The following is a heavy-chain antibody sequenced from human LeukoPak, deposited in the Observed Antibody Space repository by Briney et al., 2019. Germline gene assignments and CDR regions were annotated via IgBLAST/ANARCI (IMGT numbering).Heavy chain of an antibody. CDR3: ARLSQLVTSSDWGKRWFDY. J-gene: IGHJ4*02. CDR1: GGSVSSGISY. D-gene: IGHD3-16*01. V-gene: IGHV4-61*01. CDR2: INHSGST. Sequence: PSETLSLTCTVSGGSVSSGISYWSWIRQPPGKGLEWIGEINHSGSTNYNPSLKSRVTISVDTSKNQFSLRLSSVTAADTAVYYCARLSQLVTSSDWGKRWFDYWGQGKLVTVSS.